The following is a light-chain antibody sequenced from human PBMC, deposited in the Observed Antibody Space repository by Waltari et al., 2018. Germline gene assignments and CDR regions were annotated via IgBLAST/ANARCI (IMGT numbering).Light chain of an antibody. J-gene: IGLJ2*01. V-gene: IGLV1-40*01. CDR3: QSFDNMLSGGVV. CDR2: GNN. Sequence: QSVLTQPPSVSGTPRQRVTISCSGSTSNIGAGHDVHWYQHLPGTAPKLLIYGNNNRPSGVPDRFSGSKSGTSASLAITGLQADDEADYFCQSFDNMLSGGVVFGGGTKLAVL. CDR1: TSNIGAGHD.